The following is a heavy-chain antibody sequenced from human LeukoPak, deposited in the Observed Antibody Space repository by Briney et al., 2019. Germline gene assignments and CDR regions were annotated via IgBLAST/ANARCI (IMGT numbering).Heavy chain of an antibody. CDR3: AREVGMSGLNY. D-gene: IGHD3-3*01. CDR2: ISYDGSNK. V-gene: IGHV3-30-3*01. Sequence: GESLSLSCAASGFTFTSYAMNWVRQAPGKGLEWVALISYDGSNKYYADSMKGRFTISRDNSNNTVYLQLSSLRGDDTAVYYCAREVGMSGLNYWGQGTLVTVSS. J-gene: IGHJ4*02. CDR1: GFTFTSYA.